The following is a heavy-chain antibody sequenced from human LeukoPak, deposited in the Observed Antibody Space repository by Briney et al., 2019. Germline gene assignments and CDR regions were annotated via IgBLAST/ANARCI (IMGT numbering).Heavy chain of an antibody. V-gene: IGHV3-23*01. J-gene: IGHJ4*02. CDR1: GFTFSSYG. D-gene: IGHD3-22*01. CDR2: ISGSGGST. CDR3: AKSKTYYYDSSGDY. Sequence: PGGSLRHSCAASGFTFSSYGMKWVRQAPGKGLEWVSAISGSGGSTYYADSVKGRFTISRDNSKNTLYLQMNSLRAEDTAVYYCAKSKTYYYDSSGDYRGQGTLVTVSS.